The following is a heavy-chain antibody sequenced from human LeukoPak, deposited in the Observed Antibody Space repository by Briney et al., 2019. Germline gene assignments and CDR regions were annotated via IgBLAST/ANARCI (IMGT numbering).Heavy chain of an antibody. V-gene: IGHV3-7*01. D-gene: IGHD6-19*01. CDR2: IKQDGSEK. CDR1: GFTFSSYW. J-gene: IGHJ4*02. Sequence: GGSLRLSCAASGFTFSSYWMSWVRQAPGKGLEWVANIKQDGSEKYYVDSVKGRFTISRDNAKNSLYLQMNSLRAEDTAVYYCARDLGGYDSSGWYDFYYFDYWGQGTLVTVSS. CDR3: ARDLGGYDSSGWYDFYYFDY.